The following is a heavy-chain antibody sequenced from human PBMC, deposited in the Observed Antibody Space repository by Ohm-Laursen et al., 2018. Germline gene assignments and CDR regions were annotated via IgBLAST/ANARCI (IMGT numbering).Heavy chain of an antibody. CDR1: GLTVSSNY. V-gene: IGHV3-53*01. CDR3: ARDESLDP. CDR2: IYSGGYT. J-gene: IGHJ5*02. Sequence: SLRLSCAASGLTVSSNYMTWVRQAPGKGLEWVSVIYSGGYTYYADSVKGRFIISRDNSKNTLYLQMNSLRAEDTAVYYCARDESLDPWGQGTLVIVPS.